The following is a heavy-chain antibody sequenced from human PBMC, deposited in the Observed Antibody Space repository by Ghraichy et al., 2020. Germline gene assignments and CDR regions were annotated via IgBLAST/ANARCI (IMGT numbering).Heavy chain of an antibody. J-gene: IGHJ3*02. D-gene: IGHD2-2*01. CDR3: ASLEAIVAVPPAPSNNTDVFDI. V-gene: IGHV3-23*01. Sequence: LSLTCAASGITFSSYAMTWVRQAPGKGLEWVSTISGRGGNTYYADSVKGRFTISRDNSKSTFYLQMNSLRAEDTAVYYCASLEAIVAVPPAPSNNTDVFDIWGQGTMVTVSS. CDR1: GITFSSYA. CDR2: ISGRGGNT.